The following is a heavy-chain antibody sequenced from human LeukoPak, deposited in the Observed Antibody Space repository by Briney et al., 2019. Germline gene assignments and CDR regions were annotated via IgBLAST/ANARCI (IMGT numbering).Heavy chain of an antibody. CDR2: ICSGGST. Sequence: PGGSLRLSCAASGFTVSSNYMSWVRQAPGKGLEWVSVICSGGSTYYADSVKGRFTISRDNSKNTLYLQMNSLRAEDTAVYYCARGPEWELVSAPFAPETYNWFDPWGQGTLVTVSS. V-gene: IGHV3-53*01. CDR1: GFTVSSNY. D-gene: IGHD1-26*01. J-gene: IGHJ5*02. CDR3: ARGPEWELVSAPFAPETYNWFDP.